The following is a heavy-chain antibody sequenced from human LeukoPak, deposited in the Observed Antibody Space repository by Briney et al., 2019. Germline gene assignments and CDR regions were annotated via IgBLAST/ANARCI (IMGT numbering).Heavy chain of an antibody. CDR2: INPNSGDT. V-gene: IGHV1-2*04. D-gene: IGHD3-22*01. J-gene: IGHJ6*02. Sequence: GASGKVSCKASGYTFTGYYMHWVRQAPGQGLEWMGWINPNSGDTNYAQKFQGWVTMTRDTSISTAYMELSRLRSDDTAVYYCARDTPAENYYDSSGYYSPMGNYYYYGMDVWGQGTTVTVSS. CDR1: GYTFTGYY. CDR3: ARDTPAENYYDSSGYYSPMGNYYYYGMDV.